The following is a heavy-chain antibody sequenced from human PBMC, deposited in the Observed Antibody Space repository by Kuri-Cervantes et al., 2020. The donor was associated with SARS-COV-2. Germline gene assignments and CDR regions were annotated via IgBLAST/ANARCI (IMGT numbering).Heavy chain of an antibody. Sequence: GESLKISCAASGFTFSSYWMSWVRQAPGKGPEWVANIKQDGSEKYYVDSVKGRFTISRDNSKNTLYLQMNSLRAEDTAVYYCARDYGGAAAGTFFDYWGQGTLVTVSS. CDR3: ARDYGGAAAGTFFDY. CDR1: GFTFSSYW. D-gene: IGHD6-13*01. CDR2: IKQDGSEK. V-gene: IGHV3-7*01. J-gene: IGHJ4*02.